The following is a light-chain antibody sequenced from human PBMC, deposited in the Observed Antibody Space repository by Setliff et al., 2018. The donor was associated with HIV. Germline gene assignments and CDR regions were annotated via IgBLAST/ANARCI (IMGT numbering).Light chain of an antibody. CDR2: EVS. CDR1: SSDVVRYNF. V-gene: IGLV2-8*01. CDR3: SSYAGNNNYV. J-gene: IGLJ1*01. Sequence: QSVLTQPPSASGSPGQSGTISCTGTSSDVVRYNFVSWYQQHPGKAPKLMIYEVSKRPSGVPDRFSGSKSDNTASLTVSGLQAEDEADYYCSSYAGNNNYVFGTGTKVTV.